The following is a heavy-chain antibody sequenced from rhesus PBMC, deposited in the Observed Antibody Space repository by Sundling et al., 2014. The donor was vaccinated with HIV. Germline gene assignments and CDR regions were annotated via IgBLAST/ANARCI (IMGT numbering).Heavy chain of an antibody. CDR1: GASISIYW. J-gene: IGHJ4*01. Sequence: QVQLQQSGPGLVKPSETLSLTCTVSGASISIYWWNWIRQPPGKGLEWIGYIYGGSTTAKDNPSLKSRVTISKDTSRNQISLKVTSVTAADTAVYYCAMPLVIDFDYWGQGVVVTVSS. CDR3: AMPLVIDFDY. V-gene: IGHV4S10*01. CDR2: IYGGSTTA.